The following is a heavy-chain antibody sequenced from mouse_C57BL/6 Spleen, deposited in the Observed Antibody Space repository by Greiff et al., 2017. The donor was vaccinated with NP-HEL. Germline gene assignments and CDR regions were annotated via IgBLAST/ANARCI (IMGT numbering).Heavy chain of an antibody. CDR1: GFTFSSYA. Sequence: EVKVVESGGGLVKPGGSLKLSCAASGFTFSSYAMSWVRQTPEKRLEWVATISDGGSYTYYPDNVKGRFTISRDNAKNNLYLQMSHLKSEDTAMYYCAREQGGYAMDYWGQGTSVTVSS. V-gene: IGHV5-4*01. CDR3: AREQGGYAMDY. J-gene: IGHJ4*01. CDR2: ISDGGSYT.